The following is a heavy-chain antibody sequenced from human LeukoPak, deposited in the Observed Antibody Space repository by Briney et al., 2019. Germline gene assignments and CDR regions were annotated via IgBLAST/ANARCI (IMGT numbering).Heavy chain of an antibody. CDR2: IDWDDDK. CDR3: ARSYVWGSYDAFDI. Sequence: SVSGPALVKPTQTLTLTCTFSGFSLSTSGMCVSWIRQPPGKALGWLARIDWDDDKYYSTSLKTRLTISKDTSKNQVVLTMTNMDPVDTATYYCARSYVWGSYDAFDIWGQGTMVTVSS. D-gene: IGHD3-16*01. CDR1: GFSLSTSGMC. V-gene: IGHV2-70*11. J-gene: IGHJ3*02.